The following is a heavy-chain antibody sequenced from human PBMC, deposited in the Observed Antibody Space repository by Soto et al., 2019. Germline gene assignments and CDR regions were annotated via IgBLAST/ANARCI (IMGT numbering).Heavy chain of an antibody. CDR3: AKVIVATIRGTLDAFDI. CDR1: GFTFSSYA. D-gene: IGHD5-12*01. V-gene: IGHV3-23*01. CDR2: ISGSGGST. Sequence: EVQLLESGGGLVQPGGSLRLSCAASGFTFSSYAMSWVRQAPGKGLEWVSAISGSGGSTYYADSVKGRFTISRDNSKSTLYLQMNSLRAEDTAVYYCAKVIVATIRGTLDAFDIWGQGTMVTVSS. J-gene: IGHJ3*02.